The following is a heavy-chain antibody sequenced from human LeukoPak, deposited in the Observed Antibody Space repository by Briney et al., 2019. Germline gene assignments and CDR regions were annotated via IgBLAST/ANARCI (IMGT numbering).Heavy chain of an antibody. V-gene: IGHV3-74*01. D-gene: IGHD6-13*01. CDR2: ISSDGSST. Sequence: PGGSLRLSCAASGFSFSTYWMHWVRQAPGKGLVWVSRISSDGSSTTYADSVQGRFTISRDNAKNTLYLQMNSLRAEDTAVYYCAREIGSSWYRAFDIWGQGTMVTVSS. CDR1: GFSFSTYW. CDR3: AREIGSSWYRAFDI. J-gene: IGHJ3*02.